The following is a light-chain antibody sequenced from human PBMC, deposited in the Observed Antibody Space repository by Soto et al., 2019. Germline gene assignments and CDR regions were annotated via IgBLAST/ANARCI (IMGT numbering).Light chain of an antibody. J-gene: IGKJ2*01. CDR3: QQHNLYSPYT. CDR2: DAS. CDR1: QSITNC. Sequence: DIQMTQSPSTLSASVGDRVTITCRASQSITNCLAWYQQKPGKAPKLMIFDASCLRSGVPSRLSGSGSWTEFTLPISSLQPADVATYYCQQHNLYSPYTFGQGTKLEIK. V-gene: IGKV1-5*03.